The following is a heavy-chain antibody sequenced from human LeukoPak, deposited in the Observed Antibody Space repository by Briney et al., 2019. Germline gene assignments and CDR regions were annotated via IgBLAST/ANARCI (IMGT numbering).Heavy chain of an antibody. V-gene: IGHV4-34*01. J-gene: IGHJ4*02. Sequence: ETLSLTCAVYGWTFSGYYWHWIRQPPGKGLEWLGEINHSGSTNYNPSLNRRVPISVDTSQNQFSLKLSTGPAADTAVYYCARGTTMVRRVDYWGQGTLVTVSS. CDR1: GWTFSGYY. CDR2: INHSGST. CDR3: ARGTTMVRRVDY. D-gene: IGHD3-10*01.